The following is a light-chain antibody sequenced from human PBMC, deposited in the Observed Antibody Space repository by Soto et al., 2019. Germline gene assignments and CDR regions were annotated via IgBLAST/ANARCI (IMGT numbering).Light chain of an antibody. CDR1: QSISTL. J-gene: IGKJ4*01. CDR2: KAS. V-gene: IGKV1-5*03. CDR3: QQYKSYPLT. Sequence: DIQMTQSPSTLSASAGDRVTITCRASQSISTLLAWYQQNPGKVPKLLIYKASSLESGVPSRFSGSGSGTEFTLTISSLQPDDFATYYCQQYKSYPLTFGGGTKVEIK.